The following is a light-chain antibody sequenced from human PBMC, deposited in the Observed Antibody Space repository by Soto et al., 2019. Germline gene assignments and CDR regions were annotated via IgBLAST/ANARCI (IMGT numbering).Light chain of an antibody. CDR3: SSYTRSSATLYV. CDR1: SSDVGGYNY. CDR2: DVS. J-gene: IGLJ1*01. Sequence: QSVLTQPASVSGSPGQSITISCTGTSSDVGGYNYVSWYQQHPGKAPKLMIYDVSNRPSGVSNRFSGSKSGNTASLTISGLQAEDEADYYCSSYTRSSATLYVFGTGTKVTVL. V-gene: IGLV2-14*01.